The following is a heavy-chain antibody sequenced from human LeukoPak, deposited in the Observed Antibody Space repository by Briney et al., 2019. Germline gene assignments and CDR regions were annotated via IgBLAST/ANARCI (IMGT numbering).Heavy chain of an antibody. Sequence: ASVKVSCKASGYTFIGYYMHWVRQAPGQGLEGMGWINPHSGGTNSEQNFQGRVTMSSDTSISTVYMELSRLRSDDTALYYCAREGVIGDGYNFFDYWGQGTLVTVSS. D-gene: IGHD5-24*01. V-gene: IGHV1-2*02. CDR3: AREGVIGDGYNFFDY. CDR1: GYTFIGYY. J-gene: IGHJ4*02. CDR2: INPHSGGT.